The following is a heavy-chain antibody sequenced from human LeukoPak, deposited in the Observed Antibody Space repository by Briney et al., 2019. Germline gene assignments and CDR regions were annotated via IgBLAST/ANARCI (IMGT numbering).Heavy chain of an antibody. J-gene: IGHJ4*02. CDR1: GFTVSSNY. CDR3: ARTARHLDY. CDR2: ISGSGTDI. V-gene: IGHV3-11*04. D-gene: IGHD5-18*01. Sequence: AGGSLRLSCAASGFTVSSNYMSWVRQAPGKGLECLSYISGSGTDINYADSVRGRFTISRDNAKNLLYLQMNDLRLEDTAVYYCARTARHLDYWGQGTLVTVSS.